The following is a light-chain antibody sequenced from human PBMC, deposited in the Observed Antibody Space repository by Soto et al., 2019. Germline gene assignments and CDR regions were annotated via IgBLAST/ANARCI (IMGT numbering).Light chain of an antibody. CDR2: DAS. CDR3: QQHSNSPFT. J-gene: IGKJ3*01. CDR1: QSVSSY. Sequence: EIVLTQSPATLSLSPGERATLSCRASQSVSSYLAWYQQKPGQAPRRLLYDASTRATAIPARFSGSGSGTDFTLTISSLEPEDFAVYYCQQHSNSPFTFGPGTKVYIK. V-gene: IGKV3-11*01.